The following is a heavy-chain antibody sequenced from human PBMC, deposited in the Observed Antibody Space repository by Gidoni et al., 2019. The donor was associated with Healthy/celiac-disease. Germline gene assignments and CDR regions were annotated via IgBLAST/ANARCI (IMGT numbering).Heavy chain of an antibody. CDR3: ARGLRVGTRFDP. J-gene: IGHJ5*02. D-gene: IGHD2-21*02. Sequence: QVQLVQSGAEVKKPGSSVKVSCKASGGTFRSYAISWVRQAPGQGLEWMGRIIPILGIANYAQKFQGRVTITADKSTSTAYMELSSLRSEDTAVYYCARGLRVGTRFDPWGQGTLVTVSS. V-gene: IGHV1-69*09. CDR1: GGTFRSYA. CDR2: IIPILGIA.